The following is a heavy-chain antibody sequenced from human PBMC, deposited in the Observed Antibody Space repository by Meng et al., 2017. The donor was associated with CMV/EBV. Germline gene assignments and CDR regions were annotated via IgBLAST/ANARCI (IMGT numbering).Heavy chain of an antibody. V-gene: IGHV4-34*01. J-gene: IGHJ5*02. Sequence: QVHPQQGGAGLFEPSDTLSLTCAVYGGSFMCYYWSWIRQPPGKGLEWIGEINHSGSTNYNPSLKSRVTISVDTSKNQFSLKLSSVTAADTAVYYCARGVGGWFDPWGQGTLVTASS. CDR3: ARGVGGWFDP. D-gene: IGHD1-26*01. CDR2: INHSGST. CDR1: GGSFMCYY.